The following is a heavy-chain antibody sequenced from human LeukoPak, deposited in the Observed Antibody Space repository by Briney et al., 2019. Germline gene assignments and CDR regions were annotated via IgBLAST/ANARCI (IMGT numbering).Heavy chain of an antibody. D-gene: IGHD3-22*01. J-gene: IGHJ4*02. CDR2: FNSNGGRT. CDR3: VKDLYYDNSGYYSGAFDY. V-gene: IGHV3-64D*06. CDR1: VFTLKKYD. Sequence: PGGSLRLLCSPSVFTLKKYDMHGVRQSPGKGLEYVSAFNSNGGRTYYADSVKGRFTISRDNSKNTLFLQMSSLRVEDTAVYYCVKDLYYDNSGYYSGAFDYWGQGTLVTVSS.